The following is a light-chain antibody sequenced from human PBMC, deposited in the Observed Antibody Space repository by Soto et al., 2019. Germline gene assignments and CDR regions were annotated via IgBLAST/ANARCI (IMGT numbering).Light chain of an antibody. V-gene: IGLV2-8*01. CDR3: SSHAASGV. J-gene: IGLJ3*02. CDR2: EVT. CDR1: SSDVGTYNY. Sequence: QSALTQPPSASGSPGQSVTISCTGTSSDVGTYNYVSWYQHHPGKAPKLIIYEVTNRPSGVPDRFSGSKSGNTASLTVSGLQPEDEANYYCSSHAASGVFGGGPKVTVL.